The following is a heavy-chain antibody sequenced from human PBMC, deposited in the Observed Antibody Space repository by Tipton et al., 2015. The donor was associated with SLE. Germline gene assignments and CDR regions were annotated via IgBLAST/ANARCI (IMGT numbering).Heavy chain of an antibody. D-gene: IGHD1-26*01. CDR1: GGSISSSSYY. J-gene: IGHJ4*02. CDR3: ARAPSGSHDFDY. Sequence: TLSLTCTVSGGSISSSSYYWGWIRQAPGKGLEWIGGIFYTGNTYYNPSLKSRVTISVDTSKNQFSLKLSSVTAADTAVYYCARAPSGSHDFDYWGQGTLVTVSS. V-gene: IGHV4-39*07. CDR2: IFYTGNT.